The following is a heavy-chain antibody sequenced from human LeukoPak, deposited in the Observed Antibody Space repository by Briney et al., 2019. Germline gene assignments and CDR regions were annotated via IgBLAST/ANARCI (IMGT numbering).Heavy chain of an antibody. Sequence: ASVKVSCKASGYTFTNYCIHWVRQAPGQGLEWMGTINPSVGTTRSAKGRASLTRDTSTSTVYMALSTLRSEDTAVYYCARSVFPYYSGSGSPYNVDVRQNSYFDFWGQGTLVTVSS. J-gene: IGHJ4*02. V-gene: IGHV1-46*01. CDR3: ARSVFPYYSGSGSPYNVDVRQNSYFDF. D-gene: IGHD3-10*01. CDR1: GYTFTNYC. CDR2: INPSVGTT.